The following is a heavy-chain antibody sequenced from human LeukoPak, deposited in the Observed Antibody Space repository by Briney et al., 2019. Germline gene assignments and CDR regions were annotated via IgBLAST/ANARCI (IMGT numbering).Heavy chain of an antibody. Sequence: SETLSLTCTVSGGSITNTSNTSYYWGWIRQSPGKGLEWIGSIFYTGTTYYHPSFKSRVTMSLDKSKNQLSLNLRSVTAADTAMYYCARDNRLRGSYYYGMDVWGPGTTVTVSS. D-gene: IGHD3-16*01. J-gene: IGHJ6*02. V-gene: IGHV4-39*07. CDR2: IFYTGTT. CDR1: GGSITNTSNTSYY. CDR3: ARDNRLRGSYYYGMDV.